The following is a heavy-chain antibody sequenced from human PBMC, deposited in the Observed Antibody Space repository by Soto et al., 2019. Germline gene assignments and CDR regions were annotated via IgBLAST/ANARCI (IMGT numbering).Heavy chain of an antibody. CDR2: INPNSGGT. Sequence: ASVKVSCKASGYTFTGYYMHWVRQAPGQGLEWMGWINPNSGGTNYAQKFQGWVTMTRDTSISTAYMELSRLRSDDTAVYYCARDRIIAVAGTVSFYSYGMDVWGQGTTVTVSS. D-gene: IGHD6-19*01. V-gene: IGHV1-2*04. CDR3: ARDRIIAVAGTVSFYSYGMDV. CDR1: GYTFTGYY. J-gene: IGHJ6*02.